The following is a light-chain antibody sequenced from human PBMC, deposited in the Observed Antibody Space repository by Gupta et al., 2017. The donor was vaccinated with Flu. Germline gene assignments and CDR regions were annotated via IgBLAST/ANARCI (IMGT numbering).Light chain of an antibody. CDR3: FLSYNGARV. J-gene: IGLJ1*01. CDR1: TGTVTSAHY. CDR2: DAD. V-gene: IGLV7-46*01. Sequence: GTVTLTCGSSTGTVTSAHYPYWFQQKPGQAHRALIYDADNKHALTPARFSGSLRGGKAALTLSGAQPEDEAVYYCFLSYNGARVFGPGTKLTVL.